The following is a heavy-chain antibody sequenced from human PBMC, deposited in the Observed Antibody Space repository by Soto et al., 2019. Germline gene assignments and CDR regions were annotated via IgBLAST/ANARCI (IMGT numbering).Heavy chain of an antibody. D-gene: IGHD3-10*01. CDR3: ARGATPGGYYYYGMDV. J-gene: IGHJ6*02. CDR2: ISYDGSNK. Sequence: GGSLRLSCAASGFTFSSYAMHWVRQAPGKGLEWVAVISYDGSNKYYADSVKGRFTISRDNSKNTLYLQMNSLRAEDTAVYYCARGATPGGYYYYGMDVWGQGTTVTVSS. V-gene: IGHV3-30-3*01. CDR1: GFTFSSYA.